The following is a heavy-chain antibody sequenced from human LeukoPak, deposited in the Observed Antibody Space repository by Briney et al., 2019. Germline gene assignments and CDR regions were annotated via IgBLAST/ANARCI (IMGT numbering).Heavy chain of an antibody. CDR3: ARAYYYDSSGYYFFDY. CDR2: IYTSGST. Sequence: PSESLSLTCTVSGGYISSYYWSWIRQPAGKGLEWIGRIYTSGSTNYNPSLKSRVTISVDKSKNQFSLKLSSVTAADTAVYYCARAYYYDSSGYYFFDYWGQGTLVTVSS. J-gene: IGHJ4*02. D-gene: IGHD3-22*01. CDR1: GGYISSYY. V-gene: IGHV4-4*07.